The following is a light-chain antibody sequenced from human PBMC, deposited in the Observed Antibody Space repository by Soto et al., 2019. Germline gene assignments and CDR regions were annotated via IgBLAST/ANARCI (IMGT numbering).Light chain of an antibody. CDR3: SSYAGSNTDYV. CDR2: VVS. J-gene: IGLJ1*01. Sequence: QSALAQPTSVSGSPGQSIAISCTGTSSDVGGYNYVSWHQQHPGKAPKVLICVVSNRPSGVSNRFSGSKSGNTASLTISGLQAEDEADYYCSSYAGSNTDYVFGTGTKVTVL. V-gene: IGLV2-14*01. CDR1: SSDVGGYNY.